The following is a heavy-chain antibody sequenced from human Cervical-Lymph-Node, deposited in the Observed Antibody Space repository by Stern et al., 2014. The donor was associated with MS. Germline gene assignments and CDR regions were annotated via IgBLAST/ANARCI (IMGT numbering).Heavy chain of an antibody. CDR2: INAGNGNT. D-gene: IGHD6-19*01. Sequence: QAQLVQSGAEVKKPGASVKVSCKASGYTFTSYAMHWVRQAPGQRLEWMGWINAGNGNTKYSQKFQGRVTITRDTSASTAYMELSSLRSEDTAVYYCARAQQWLADWFDPWGQGTLVTVSS. CDR3: ARAQQWLADWFDP. CDR1: GYTFTSYA. V-gene: IGHV1-3*01. J-gene: IGHJ5*02.